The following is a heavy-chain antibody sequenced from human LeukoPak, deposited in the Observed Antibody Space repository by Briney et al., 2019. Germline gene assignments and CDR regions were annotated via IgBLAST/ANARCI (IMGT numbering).Heavy chain of an antibody. CDR2: IIPIFGTA. CDR3: ARVGERDPYEKYRFDY. CDR1: GGTFSSYA. J-gene: IGHJ4*02. D-gene: IGHD3-10*01. V-gene: IGHV1-69*13. Sequence: SVKVSCKASGGTFSSYAISWVRQAPGQGLEWMGGIIPIFGTANYAQKFQGRVTITAGESTSTAYMELSSLRSEDTAVYYCARVGERDPYEKYRFDYWGQGTLVTVSS.